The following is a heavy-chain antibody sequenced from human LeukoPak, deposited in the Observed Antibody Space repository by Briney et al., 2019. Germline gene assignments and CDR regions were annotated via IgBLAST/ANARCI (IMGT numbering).Heavy chain of an antibody. Sequence: PGGSLRLSCAASGFTFSNHWMHWVRQAPGKGLVWVSRINTDGSSITYADSVKGRFTISRDNAKNTLYLQMNSLRAEDTAVYYCANRALSTYAFDIWGQGTMVTVSS. CDR3: ANRALSTYAFDI. D-gene: IGHD5/OR15-5a*01. CDR1: GFTFSNHW. J-gene: IGHJ3*02. CDR2: INTDGSSI. V-gene: IGHV3-74*03.